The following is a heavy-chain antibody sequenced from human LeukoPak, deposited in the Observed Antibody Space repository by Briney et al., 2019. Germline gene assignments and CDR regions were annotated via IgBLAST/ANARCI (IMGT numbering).Heavy chain of an antibody. D-gene: IGHD2-15*01. V-gene: IGHV1-2*02. Sequence: ASVKVSCKASGGTFSSYAISWVRQAPGQGLEWMGWINPNSGGTNYAQKFQGRVTMTRDTSISTAYMELSRLRSDDTAVYYCARVQMFRDCSGGSCYLRAYYFDYWGQGTLVTVSS. CDR3: ARVQMFRDCSGGSCYLRAYYFDY. CDR2: INPNSGGT. J-gene: IGHJ4*02. CDR1: GGTFSSYA.